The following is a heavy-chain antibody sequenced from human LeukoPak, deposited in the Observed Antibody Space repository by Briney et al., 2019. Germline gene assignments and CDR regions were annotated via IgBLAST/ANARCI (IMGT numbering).Heavy chain of an antibody. CDR2: IWYDGSNK. V-gene: IGHV3-33*01. D-gene: IGHD4-23*01. Sequence: PGGSLRLSCAASGFTFSRYGMHWVRQAPGKGLEWVAVIWYDGSNKYYADSVKGRFTISRDNSKNTLYLQMNSLRAEDTAVYYCASAVGSNFPIDYWGQGTLVTVSS. CDR1: GFTFSRYG. J-gene: IGHJ4*02. CDR3: ASAVGSNFPIDY.